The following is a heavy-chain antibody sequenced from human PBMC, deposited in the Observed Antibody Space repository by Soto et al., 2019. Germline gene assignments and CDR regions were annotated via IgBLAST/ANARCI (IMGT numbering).Heavy chain of an antibody. V-gene: IGHV2-5*02. J-gene: IGHJ5*02. D-gene: IGHD6-13*01. CDR2: IYWDDDK. CDR1: GFSLTTSGVG. CDR3: AYRQEYRGSWDSGWFDP. Sequence: HITLKESGPTLVEPTQTLTLTCAFSGFSLTTSGVGVGWIRQPPGKALEWLAFIYWDDDKRYSPSLRTRLTIIKDTCINQVVLIMTNIDPVDTATYYCAYRQEYRGSWDSGWFDPWGQGTLVTVSS.